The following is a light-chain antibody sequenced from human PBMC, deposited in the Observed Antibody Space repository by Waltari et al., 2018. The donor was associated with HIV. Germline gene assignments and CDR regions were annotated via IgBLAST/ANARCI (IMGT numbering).Light chain of an antibody. CDR3: QQHNTYPLT. V-gene: IGKV1-9*01. CDR1: QGIRRY. CDR2: GAT. Sequence: DILLTQSPPFLAASVGDRVTISCRASQGIRRYLAWFQQKPGRAPKLLIFGATTLQSGVPSRFSGSGSGTQFTLTINSLQPEDFATYYCQQHNTYPLTFGPGT. J-gene: IGKJ3*01.